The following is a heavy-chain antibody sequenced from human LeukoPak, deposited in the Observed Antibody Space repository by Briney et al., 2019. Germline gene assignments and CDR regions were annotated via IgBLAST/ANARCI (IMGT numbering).Heavy chain of an antibody. CDR3: ARDRNGDGFAYFDY. V-gene: IGHV1-2*02. CDR2: INPKSGGT. D-gene: IGHD5-24*01. J-gene: IGHJ4*02. Sequence: ASVKVSCKASGYTXTDYLMHWVRQAPGQGLEWMGWINPKSGGTSSAQKFQGRVTMTRDTSISTAYMELSMLRSDDTAVYYCARDRNGDGFAYFDYWGQGTLVTVSS. CDR1: GYTXTDYL.